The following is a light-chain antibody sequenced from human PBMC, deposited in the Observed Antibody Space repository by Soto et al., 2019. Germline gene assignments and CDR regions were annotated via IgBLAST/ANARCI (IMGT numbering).Light chain of an antibody. CDR3: QQYGRSPPFI. V-gene: IGKV3-20*01. CDR1: QSISSNF. Sequence: EIVLTQSPATLSSSPGERATLSCRASQSISSNFLAWYQHKPGQSPRLLIYGGSTRVTGIPDRFSGSGSGTDFTLTISRLEPEDFAVYYCQQYGRSPPFIFGPGTKVDIK. J-gene: IGKJ3*01. CDR2: GGS.